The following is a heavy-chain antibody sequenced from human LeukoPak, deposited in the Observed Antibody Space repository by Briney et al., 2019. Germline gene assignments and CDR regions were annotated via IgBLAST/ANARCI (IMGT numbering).Heavy chain of an antibody. CDR2: IYSGGNT. CDR3: ARGYSNIYY. D-gene: IGHD4-11*01. CDR1: GFTVSGNY. J-gene: IGHJ4*02. V-gene: IGHV3-53*01. Sequence: PGGSLRLSCEVSGFTVSGNYMSWVRQAPGKGLDWVSIIYSGGNTYYADSVKGRFTISRDNSKNTLYLQMNSLRPDDTAVYYCARGYSNIYYWGQGTLVTVSS.